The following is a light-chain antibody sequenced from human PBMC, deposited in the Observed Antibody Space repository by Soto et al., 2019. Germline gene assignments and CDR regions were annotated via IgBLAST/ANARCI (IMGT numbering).Light chain of an antibody. CDR3: CSYAGSYSWV. CDR2: NVN. J-gene: IGLJ3*02. Sequence: SSDVGGYIFVSWYQQHPGKAPKFIIYNVNKRPSGVPDRFSGSKSGNTASLTISGLQAEDEADYYCCSYAGSYSWVFGGGTQLTVL. CDR1: SSDVGGYIF. V-gene: IGLV2-11*01.